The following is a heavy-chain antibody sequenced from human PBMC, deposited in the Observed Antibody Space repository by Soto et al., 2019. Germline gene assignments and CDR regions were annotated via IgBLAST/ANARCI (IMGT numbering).Heavy chain of an antibody. Sequence: EVQLVESGGGLVQPGGSLRLSCAASGFTFSSYDMHWVRQATGKGLEWVSAIGTAGDTYYPGSVKGRFTISRENAKNSLYLQMNSLRAGDTAVYYCARSSSSSSFSGAFDIWGQGTMVTASS. CDR2: IGTAGDT. V-gene: IGHV3-13*01. J-gene: IGHJ3*02. CDR1: GFTFSSYD. D-gene: IGHD6-6*01. CDR3: ARSSSSSSFSGAFDI.